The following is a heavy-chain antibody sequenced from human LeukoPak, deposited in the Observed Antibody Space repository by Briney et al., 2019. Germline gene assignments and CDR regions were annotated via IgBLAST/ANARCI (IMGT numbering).Heavy chain of an antibody. J-gene: IGHJ4*02. CDR1: GGSISSYY. V-gene: IGHV4-4*07. Sequence: SETLSLTCTVSGGSISSYYWSWIRQPAGKGLEWIGHIYNSGSTNYNPSLKGRVTMSVATSKNQFSLHLSSVTAADTAVYYCARRILGGSGWTFDYWGQGTLVSVSS. D-gene: IGHD6-19*01. CDR2: IYNSGST. CDR3: ARRILGGSGWTFDY.